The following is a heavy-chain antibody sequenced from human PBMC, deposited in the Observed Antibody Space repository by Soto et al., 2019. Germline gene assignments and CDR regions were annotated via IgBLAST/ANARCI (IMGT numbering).Heavy chain of an antibody. CDR3: ARVGTWAYYFDY. CDR2: IKTDGSST. D-gene: IGHD1-7*01. J-gene: IGHJ4*02. CDR1: GFTFSSYW. V-gene: IGHV3-74*01. Sequence: EVQLVESGGGLVQPGGSLRLSCAASGFTFSSYWMHWFRQAPGKGLGWVSRIKTDGSSTGYADSVKGRFTISRDNAQNTLYLQMNSMRAEDTSLYYCARVGTWAYYFDYWGLGTLVTVSS.